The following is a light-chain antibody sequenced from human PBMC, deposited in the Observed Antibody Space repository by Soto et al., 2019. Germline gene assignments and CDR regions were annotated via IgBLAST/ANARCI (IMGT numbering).Light chain of an antibody. Sequence: QLVLTQSPSASASLGASVKLTCTLSSGHSSYAIAWHQQQPEKGPRYLMKLNSDGSHSKGDGIPDRFSGSSSGAERYLTISSPQSEDEADYYCQTWGTGIPNVLFGGGTKLTVL. J-gene: IGLJ2*01. CDR1: SGHSSYA. V-gene: IGLV4-69*01. CDR3: QTWGTGIPNVL. CDR2: LNSDGSH.